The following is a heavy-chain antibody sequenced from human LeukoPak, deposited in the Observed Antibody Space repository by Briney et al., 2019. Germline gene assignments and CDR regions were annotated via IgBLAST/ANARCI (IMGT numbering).Heavy chain of an antibody. CDR3: ARDFITTTADIVVVPAALDY. V-gene: IGHV3-30-3*01. CDR1: GFTFSSYA. J-gene: IGHJ4*02. D-gene: IGHD2-2*01. Sequence: GGSLRLSCAASGFTFSSYAMHWVRQAPGKGLEWVAVISYDGSNKYYADSVKGRFTISRDNSKNTLYLQMNSLRAEDTAVYYCARDFITTTADIVVVPAALDYWGQGTLVTVSS. CDR2: ISYDGSNK.